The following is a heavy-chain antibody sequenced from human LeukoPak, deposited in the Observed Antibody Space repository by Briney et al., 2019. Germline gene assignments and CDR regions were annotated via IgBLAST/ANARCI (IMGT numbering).Heavy chain of an antibody. J-gene: IGHJ3*02. CDR3: ARGPYSYDSSGAFDI. V-gene: IGHV4-34*01. D-gene: IGHD3-22*01. CDR2: INHSGST. Sequence: SETLPLTCAVYGGSFSGYYWSWIRQPPGKGLEWIGEINHSGSTNYNPSLKSRVTISVDTSKNQFSLRLSSVTAADTAVYYCARGPYSYDSSGAFDIWGQGTMVTVSS. CDR1: GGSFSGYY.